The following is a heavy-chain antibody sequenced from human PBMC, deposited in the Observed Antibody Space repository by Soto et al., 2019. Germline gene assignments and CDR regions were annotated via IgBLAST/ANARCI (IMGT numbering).Heavy chain of an antibody. D-gene: IGHD5-18*01. J-gene: IGHJ6*03. CDR3: AGAYINIDRYYYYMDV. Sequence: SETLSLTCTVSGGSISSGGYYWSWIRQHPGKGLEWIGYIYYSGSTYYNPSLKSRVTISVDTSKNQFSLKLSSVTAADMAVYYCAGAYINIDRYYYYMDVWGKGTTVTVSS. CDR2: IYYSGST. CDR1: GGSISSGGYY. V-gene: IGHV4-31*03.